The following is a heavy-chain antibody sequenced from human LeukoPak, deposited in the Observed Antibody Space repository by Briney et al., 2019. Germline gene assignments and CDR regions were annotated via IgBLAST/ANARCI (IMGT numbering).Heavy chain of an antibody. Sequence: GGSLRLSCAASGFTFSKYILSWVRQTPGKGLEWVSTISASGHSTYYTDSVKGRFTISRDNSNSTLFLQMGSLSAEDTAIYYCATDVYGDYSRWFDPWGQGTLVTVSS. V-gene: IGHV3-23*01. CDR3: ATDVYGDYSRWFDP. D-gene: IGHD4-17*01. CDR1: GFTFSKYI. J-gene: IGHJ5*02. CDR2: ISASGHST.